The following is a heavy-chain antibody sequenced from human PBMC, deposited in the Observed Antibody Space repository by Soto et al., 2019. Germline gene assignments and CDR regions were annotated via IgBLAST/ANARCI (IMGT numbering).Heavy chain of an antibody. CDR1: GLTVSGNY. J-gene: IGHJ6*02. V-gene: IGHV3-66*01. D-gene: IGHD3-10*01. Sequence: EVQLVESGGGLVQPGGSLRLSCAASGLTVSGNYMSWVRQAPGKGLEWVSVIYTAGSTFYADSVKGRFTISRDIYKNPLYLQMNILRAEDTAVYYCARDWAFGSGNYGMDVWGRGTTVTVSS. CDR2: IYTAGST. CDR3: ARDWAFGSGNYGMDV.